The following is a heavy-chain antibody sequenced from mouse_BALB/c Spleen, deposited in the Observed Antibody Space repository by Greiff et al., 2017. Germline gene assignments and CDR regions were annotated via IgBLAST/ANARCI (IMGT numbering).Heavy chain of an antibody. V-gene: IGHV2-9*02. CDR1: GFSLTSYG. J-gene: IGHJ3*01. Sequence: VQVVESGPGLVAPSQSLSITCTVSGFSLTSYGVHWVRQPPGKGLEWLGVIWAGGSTNYNSALMSRLSISKDNSKSQVFLKMNSLQTDDTAMYYCARDRYDWFAYWGQGTLVTVSA. CDR3: ARDRYDWFAY. CDR2: IWAGGST. D-gene: IGHD2-14*01.